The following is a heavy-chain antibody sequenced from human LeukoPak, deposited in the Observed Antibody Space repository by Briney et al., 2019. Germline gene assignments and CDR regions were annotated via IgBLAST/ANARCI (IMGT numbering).Heavy chain of an antibody. CDR3: ARIPSYHYYYMDV. J-gene: IGHJ6*03. Sequence: GGSLRLSCAASGCTFSSYGMHWVRQAPGQGLEWVAVISYDGSNKYYADSVKGRFTISRDNFKNTLYLQMNSLRAEDTAVYYCARIPSYHYYYMDVWGKGTTVTVSS. CDR1: GCTFSSYG. CDR2: ISYDGSNK. V-gene: IGHV3-30*19.